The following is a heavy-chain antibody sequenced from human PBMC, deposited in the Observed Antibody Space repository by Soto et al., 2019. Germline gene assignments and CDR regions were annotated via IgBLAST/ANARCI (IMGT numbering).Heavy chain of an antibody. CDR1: GFTSSGYV. CDR2: ISFDGSKK. V-gene: IGHV3-30-3*01. J-gene: IGHJ4*02. D-gene: IGHD3-22*01. CDR3: ARGVFYYYGSSGYSPDY. Sequence: QVQLVESGGGVVQPGRSLRLSCEGSGFTSSGYVLHWVRQAPGKGLEWVALISFDGSKKNYADSVKGRFTISRDNSKNMMYLQMNSLRPEDSAVYYCARGVFYYYGSSGYSPDYWGQGTLVTVSS.